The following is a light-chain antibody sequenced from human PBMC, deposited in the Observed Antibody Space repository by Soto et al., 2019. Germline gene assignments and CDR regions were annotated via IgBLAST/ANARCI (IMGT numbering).Light chain of an antibody. CDR3: QQYNDWPLT. J-gene: IGKJ4*01. V-gene: IGKV3-15*01. CDR2: GAS. Sequence: EKVMTQSPAALSVSPGERATLSCRASQSVNSNLAWYQRKPGQAPRLPLYGASTRATGIPARFSGSASGTEVTLTISSLPSEDSAVYYCQQYNDWPLTFGGGTKVEIK. CDR1: QSVNSN.